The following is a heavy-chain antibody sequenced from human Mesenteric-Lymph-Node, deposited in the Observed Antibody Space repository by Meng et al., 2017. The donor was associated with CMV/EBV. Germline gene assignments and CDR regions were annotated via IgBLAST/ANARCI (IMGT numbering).Heavy chain of an antibody. V-gene: IGHV3-48*04. CDR1: GFTFSTYN. Sequence: GGSLRLSCAASGFTFSTYNMNWVRQAPGKGLEWVSYISSSSNTIYYADSVKGRFTISRDNAKNSLYLQMNSLRADDTAVYYRASARGDVYGDYDNWGQGTLVTVSS. CDR3: ASARGDVYGDYDN. CDR2: ISSSSNTI. J-gene: IGHJ4*02. D-gene: IGHD4-17*01.